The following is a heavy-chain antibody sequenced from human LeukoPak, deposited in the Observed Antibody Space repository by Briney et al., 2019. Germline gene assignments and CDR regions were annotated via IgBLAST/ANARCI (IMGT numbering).Heavy chain of an antibody. D-gene: IGHD5-24*01. Sequence: PGGSLRLSCAASGFTFSSYEMNWVRQAPGKGLEWVSSISSSSSYTYYADSVKGRFTISRDNSKNTLYLQMNSLRAEDTAVYYCAKGRWLQLLFDYWGQGTLVTVSS. V-gene: IGHV3-21*04. CDR2: ISSSSSYT. J-gene: IGHJ4*02. CDR1: GFTFSSYE. CDR3: AKGRWLQLLFDY.